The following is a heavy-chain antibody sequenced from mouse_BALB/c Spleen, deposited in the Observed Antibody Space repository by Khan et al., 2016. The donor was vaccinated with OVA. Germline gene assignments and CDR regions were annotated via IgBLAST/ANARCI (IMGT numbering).Heavy chain of an antibody. CDR3: ARSDYNSTYAMDY. V-gene: IGHV1S132*01. Sequence: QVQLKESGPELVRPGASVKLSCKTSGYIFTSYWIHWVNQRSGQGLVWIARIYPGTGSTYYNEKFKGKATLTADTSYSTAYMQLSSLKSEDSAVYFCARSDYNSTYAMDYWGQGTSVTVSS. CDR1: GYIFTSYW. CDR2: IYPGTGST. D-gene: IGHD2-5*01. J-gene: IGHJ4*01.